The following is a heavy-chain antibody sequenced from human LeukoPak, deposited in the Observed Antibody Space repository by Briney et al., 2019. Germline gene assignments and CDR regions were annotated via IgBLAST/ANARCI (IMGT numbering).Heavy chain of an antibody. CDR1: GGSISSSSYY. J-gene: IGHJ5*02. V-gene: IGHV4-39*07. Sequence: SETLSLTCTVSGGSISSSSYYWGWIRQPPGKGLEWIGSIYYSGSTNYNPSLKSRVTISVDTSKNQFSLKLSSVTAADTAVYYCARGGDPAAINWFDPWGQGTLVTVSS. CDR3: ARGGDPAAINWFDP. D-gene: IGHD7-27*01. CDR2: IYYSGST.